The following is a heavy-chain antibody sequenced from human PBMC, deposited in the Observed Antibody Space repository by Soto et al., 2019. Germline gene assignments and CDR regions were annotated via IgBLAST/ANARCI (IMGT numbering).Heavy chain of an antibody. CDR2: INPNSGGT. D-gene: IGHD3-22*01. V-gene: IGHV1-2*04. J-gene: IGHJ5*02. CDR1: GYTFIGYY. CDR3: ELTLGDRHYYDNWFDP. Sequence: ASVKVSCKASGYTFIGYYIHWVRQAPGQGLEWMGWINPNSGGTNYAQKLQGWVTMTWDTSISTAYMELSRLTSDDTAVYYCELTLGDRHYYDNWFDPWGQVHLVTVSS.